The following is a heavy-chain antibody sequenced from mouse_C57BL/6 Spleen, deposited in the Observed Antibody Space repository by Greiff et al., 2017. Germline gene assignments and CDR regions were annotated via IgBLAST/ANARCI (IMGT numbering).Heavy chain of an antibody. Sequence: EVKLMESGGGLVQPGGSMKLSCAASGFTFSDAWMDWVRQSPEKGLEWVAEIRNKANNHATYSAESVKGRFTISRDDSKSSVYLQMNSLRAEDTGIYYCTKITGTEVYYFDYWGQGTTLTVSS. J-gene: IGHJ2*01. CDR3: TKITGTEVYYFDY. CDR1: GFTFSDAW. V-gene: IGHV6-6*01. D-gene: IGHD4-1*01. CDR2: IRNKANNHAT.